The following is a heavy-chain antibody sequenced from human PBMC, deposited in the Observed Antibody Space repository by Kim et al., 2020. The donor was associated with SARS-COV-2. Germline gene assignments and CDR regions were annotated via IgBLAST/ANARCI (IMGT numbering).Heavy chain of an antibody. Sequence: GGSLRLSCAASGFTFSSFAIHWVRQAPGKGLEWVAVISYDGINKHSADSVKGRFTISRDNSKNTLNLQMNSLTVVDTAVYYCARAGSAYDYYYYYGMDIWGQGTTVTVSS. D-gene: IGHD3-10*01. J-gene: IGHJ6*02. CDR2: ISYDGINK. V-gene: IGHV3-30-3*01. CDR3: ARAGSAYDYYYYYGMDI. CDR1: GFTFSSFA.